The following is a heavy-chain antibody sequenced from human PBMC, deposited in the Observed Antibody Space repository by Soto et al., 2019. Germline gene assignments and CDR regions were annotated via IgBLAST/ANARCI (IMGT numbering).Heavy chain of an antibody. CDR1: GGTFSSYA. V-gene: IGHV1-69*01. D-gene: IGHD2-8*01. Sequence: QVQLVQSGAEVKKPGSSVKVSCKASGGTFSSYAISWVRQAPGQGLEWMGGIIPIFGTANYAQKFQGRVTITADESTSTAYMELSSLRSEDTAVYYCACSDIVLMVYAIGGPHYYGMDVWGQGTTVTVSS. CDR2: IIPIFGTA. CDR3: ACSDIVLMVYAIGGPHYYGMDV. J-gene: IGHJ6*02.